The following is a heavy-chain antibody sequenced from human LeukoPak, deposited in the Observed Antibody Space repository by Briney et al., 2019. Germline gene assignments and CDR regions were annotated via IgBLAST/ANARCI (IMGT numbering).Heavy chain of an antibody. CDR2: IKQDGSEK. J-gene: IGHJ4*02. CDR1: GLTFSSYW. Sequence: GGSLRLSCAASGLTFSSYWMSWVRQAPGKGLEWVANIKQDGSEKYYVDSVKGRFTISRDNAKNSLYLQMNSLRAEDTAVYYCARDLKYYSNYGASYFDYWGQGTLVTVSS. V-gene: IGHV3-7*01. CDR3: ARDLKYYSNYGASYFDY. D-gene: IGHD4-11*01.